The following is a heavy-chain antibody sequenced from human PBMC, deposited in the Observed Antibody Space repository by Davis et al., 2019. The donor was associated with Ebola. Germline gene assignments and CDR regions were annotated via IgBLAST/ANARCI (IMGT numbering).Heavy chain of an antibody. CDR2: MNPNSGNT. CDR3: AKNPSLGTHEYYYDRSGSTYFDD. V-gene: IGHV1-8*01. CDR1: GFTLTNYA. J-gene: IGHJ4*02. D-gene: IGHD3-22*01. Sequence: ASVKVSCKASGFTLTNYAIHWVRQAPGQRLEWMGWMNPNSGNTGYAQKFQGRVTMTRNTSISTAYMELSSLRSEDTAVYYCAKNPSLGTHEYYYDRSGSTYFDDWGQGTLVTVSS.